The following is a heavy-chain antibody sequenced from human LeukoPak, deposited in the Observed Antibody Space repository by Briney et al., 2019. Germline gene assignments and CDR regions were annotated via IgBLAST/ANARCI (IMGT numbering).Heavy chain of an antibody. D-gene: IGHD4-11*01. J-gene: IGHJ4*02. CDR3: ARDRDYSNTERGFDY. V-gene: IGHV1-2*02. CDR1: GYIFSDYY. CDR2: INPNSGET. Sequence: ASVKVSCKASGYIFSDYYTHWVRQAPGQGLEWMGWINPNSGETNSAQKFQGRVTMTGDTSISTAYMELRRVTSDDTAVYYCARDRDYSNTERGFDYWGQGTLVTVSS.